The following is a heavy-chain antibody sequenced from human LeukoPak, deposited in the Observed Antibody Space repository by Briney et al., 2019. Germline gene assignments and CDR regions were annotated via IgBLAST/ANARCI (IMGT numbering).Heavy chain of an antibody. CDR1: GFTFSSYW. J-gene: IGHJ4*02. V-gene: IGHV3-74*01. Sequence: GGSLRLSCAASGFTFSSYWMHWVRQAPGKGLVWVARINTNGSPTQYADSVKGRFTISRDNAKTTLYLQMNSLRDEDTAVYYCAGDLISGSGSLGYWGQGTLVSVSS. CDR3: AGDLISGSGSLGY. CDR2: INTNGSPT. D-gene: IGHD3-10*01.